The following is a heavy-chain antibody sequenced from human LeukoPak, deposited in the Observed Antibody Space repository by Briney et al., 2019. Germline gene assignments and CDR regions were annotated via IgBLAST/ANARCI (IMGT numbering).Heavy chain of an antibody. V-gene: IGHV4-39*01. CDR3: ARHREGPNYYYMDV. Sequence: SETLSLTCTVSGGSISSSSYYWGWIRQPPGKGLEWIGGIYYSGSTYYNPSLKSRVTISVDTSKNQFSLKLSSVTAADTAVYYCARHREGPNYYYMDVWGKGTTVTVSS. CDR1: GGSISSSSYY. CDR2: IYYSGST. J-gene: IGHJ6*03.